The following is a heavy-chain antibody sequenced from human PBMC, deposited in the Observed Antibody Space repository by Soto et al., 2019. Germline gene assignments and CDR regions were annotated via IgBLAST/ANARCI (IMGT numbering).Heavy chain of an antibody. Sequence: SETLSLTCTVSGGSISSSSYYWGWIRQPPGKGLEWIGSIYYSGSTYYNPSLKSRVTISVDNARHTLYLHMNSLRAEDTALYYCAREILDADNPGWYFDSWGQGTLVTV. CDR3: AREILDADNPGWYFDS. V-gene: IGHV4-39*02. J-gene: IGHJ4*02. CDR2: IYYSGST. CDR1: GGSISSSSYY. D-gene: IGHD6-19*01.